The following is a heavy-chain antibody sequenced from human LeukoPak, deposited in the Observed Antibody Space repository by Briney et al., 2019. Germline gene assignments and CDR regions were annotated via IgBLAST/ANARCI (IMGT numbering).Heavy chain of an antibody. Sequence: GGSLRLSCAASGFTFSSYWMHWVRQAPGEGLVWVSGINIDGSSTSYADSVNGRFTISRDNSNNPLSLQIDGLRAEDPAVYYCSTKGIVVVIDDAFDMWGQETMVTVSS. CDR3: STKGIVVVIDDAFDM. CDR2: INIDGSST. D-gene: IGHD3-22*01. CDR1: GFTFSSYW. V-gene: IGHV3-74*01. J-gene: IGHJ3*02.